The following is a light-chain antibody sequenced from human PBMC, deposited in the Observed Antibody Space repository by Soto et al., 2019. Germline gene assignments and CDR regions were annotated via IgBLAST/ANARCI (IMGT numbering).Light chain of an antibody. J-gene: IGLJ1*01. Sequence: QSALTQPASVSGSPGQSITISCTGTSSDVGGYNYVSWYQQHPVKAPKLMIYDVSNRPSGVSNHFSGSKSGNTASLTISGLQAEDEADYYCSSYTSSSSLWVFGTGTKLTVL. V-gene: IGLV2-14*01. CDR1: SSDVGGYNY. CDR2: DVS. CDR3: SSYTSSSSLWV.